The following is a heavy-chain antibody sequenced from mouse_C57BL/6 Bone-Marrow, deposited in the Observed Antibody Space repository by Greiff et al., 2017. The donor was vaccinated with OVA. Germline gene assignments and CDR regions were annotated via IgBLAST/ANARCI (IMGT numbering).Heavy chain of an antibody. CDR3: ARGGLYDGYYVGGYFDV. D-gene: IGHD2-3*01. V-gene: IGHV1-72*01. CDR1: GYTFTSYW. CDR2: IDPNSGGT. Sequence: QVQLKQPGAELVKPGASVKLSCKASGYTFTSYWMHWVKQRPGRGLEWIGRIDPNSGGTKYNEKFKSKATLTVDKPSSTAYMQLSSLTSEDSAVYYCARGGLYDGYYVGGYFDVWGTGTTVTVSS. J-gene: IGHJ1*03.